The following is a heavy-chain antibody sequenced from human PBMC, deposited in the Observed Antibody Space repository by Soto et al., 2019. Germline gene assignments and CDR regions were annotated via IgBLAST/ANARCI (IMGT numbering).Heavy chain of an antibody. CDR3: AKEVPVAGTGNY. J-gene: IGHJ4*02. D-gene: IGHD6-19*01. Sequence: EVQLLESGGGLVQPGGSLRLSCAASGFTFSSYAMSWVRQAPGKGLEWVSAISGSGGSTYYADSVKGRFTISRDNSKNSRYMQMNSLRAEDTAVYYCAKEVPVAGTGNYWGQGTLVTVSS. CDR2: ISGSGGST. V-gene: IGHV3-23*01. CDR1: GFTFSSYA.